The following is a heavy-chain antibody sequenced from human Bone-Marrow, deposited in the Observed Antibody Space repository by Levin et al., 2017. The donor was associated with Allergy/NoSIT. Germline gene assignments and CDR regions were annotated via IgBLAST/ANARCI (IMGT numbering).Heavy chain of an antibody. CDR3: TYGFPFDS. CDR2: IYSDDDK. Sequence: SGPTLVKPTQTLTLICTFSGFSLTSSGESVGWVRQPPGKALEWLALIYSDDDKRYSPSLRNRLTITKDTSKSQVVLTMTNMDPVDTATYYCTYGFPFDSWGQGTLVTVSS. J-gene: IGHJ5*01. CDR1: GFSLTSSGES. V-gene: IGHV2-5*02.